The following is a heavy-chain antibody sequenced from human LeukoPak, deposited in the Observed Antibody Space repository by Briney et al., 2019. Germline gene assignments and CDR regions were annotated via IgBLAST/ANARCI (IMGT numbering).Heavy chain of an antibody. V-gene: IGHV3-23*01. CDR2: ISGSGGTT. J-gene: IGHJ6*02. CDR1: GFTFSTYA. Sequence: GGSLRLSCAASGFTFSTYAMSWVRQAPGKGLEWVSAISGSGGTTYYADSVKGRFTISRDNSKNTLSLQMNSLRAEDTAVYYCARDHGKDAPMDVWGQGTTVTVSS. CDR3: ARDHGKDAPMDV.